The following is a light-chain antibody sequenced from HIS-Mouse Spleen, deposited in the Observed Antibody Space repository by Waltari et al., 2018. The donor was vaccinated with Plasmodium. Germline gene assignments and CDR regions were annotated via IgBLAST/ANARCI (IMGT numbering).Light chain of an antibody. CDR2: EVS. CDR3: SSYAGSNNLV. V-gene: IGLV2-8*01. J-gene: IGLJ2*01. Sequence: QSALTQPPSASGSPGQSVTISCTGTSSDVGGYNYVSWYQQHPAKAPKLMINEVSKRPAGVPDRFSSSKSGNTASLTGSGLQAEDEADYYCSSYAGSNNLVFGGGTKLTVL. CDR1: SSDVGGYNY.